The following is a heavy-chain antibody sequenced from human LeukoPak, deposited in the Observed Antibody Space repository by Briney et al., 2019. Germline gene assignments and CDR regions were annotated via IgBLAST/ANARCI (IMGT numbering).Heavy chain of an antibody. CDR1: GFTFSSYE. V-gene: IGHV3-48*03. Sequence: PGGSLRPSCVASGFTFSSYEMNWVRQAPGKGLEWVSYIRSTGSIIFYADSVKGRFTISRDNAKNSLYLQMNSLRAEDTALYYCARVNDYGGNDDAFDIWGHGTMVTVSS. CDR3: ARVNDYGGNDDAFDI. J-gene: IGHJ3*02. D-gene: IGHD4-23*01. CDR2: IRSTGSII.